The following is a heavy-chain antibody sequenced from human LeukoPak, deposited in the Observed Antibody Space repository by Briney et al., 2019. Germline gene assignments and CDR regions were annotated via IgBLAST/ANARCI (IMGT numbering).Heavy chain of an antibody. Sequence: ASVKVSCKASGYTFTSSDINWVRQATGQGLEWMGWMNPNSGNTGYAQKFQGRVTMTWNTSISTAYMELSSLRSEDTAVYYCARGVTTVTTWWFDPWGQGTLVTVSS. CDR3: ARGVTTVTTWWFDP. D-gene: IGHD4-17*01. J-gene: IGHJ5*02. V-gene: IGHV1-8*01. CDR1: GYTFTSSD. CDR2: MNPNSGNT.